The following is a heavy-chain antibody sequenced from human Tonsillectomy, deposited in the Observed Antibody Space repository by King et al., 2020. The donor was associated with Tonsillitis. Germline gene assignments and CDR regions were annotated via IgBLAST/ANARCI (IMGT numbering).Heavy chain of an antibody. CDR2: IYYSGST. CDR1: GGSISSYY. J-gene: IGHJ2*01. V-gene: IGHV4-59*01. CDR3: ARELMWLDL. Sequence: QLQESGPGLVKPSETLSLTCTVSGGSISSYYWSWIWQPPGKGLEWIGYIYYSGSTNYNPSLKSRVTISVDTSKNQFSLKLSSVTAADTAVYYCARELMWLDLWGRGTLVTVSS. D-gene: IGHD2-21*01.